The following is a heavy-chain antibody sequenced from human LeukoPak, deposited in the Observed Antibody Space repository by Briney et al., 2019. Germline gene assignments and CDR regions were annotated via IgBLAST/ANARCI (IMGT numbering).Heavy chain of an antibody. CDR3: AREVFAVAGTGPTDY. V-gene: IGHV3-23*01. Sequence: GGSLRLSCAASGFTFSSYAMSWVRQAPGKGLEWVSAISGSGGTSYYADSVKGRFTISRDDAKNTLYLQMNRLRAEDTAVYYCAREVFAVAGTGPTDYWGEGTLVTVSS. J-gene: IGHJ4*02. CDR1: GFTFSSYA. D-gene: IGHD1/OR15-1a*01. CDR2: ISGSGGTS.